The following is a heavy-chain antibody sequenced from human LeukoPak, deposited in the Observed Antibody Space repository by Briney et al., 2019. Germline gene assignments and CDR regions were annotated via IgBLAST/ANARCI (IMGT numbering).Heavy chain of an antibody. CDR3: AKARGYSSGWSPYYYYGMDV. D-gene: IGHD6-19*01. Sequence: GGSLRLSCAASGFTFSSYGMHWVRQAPGKGLEWVAVISYDGSNKYHADSVKGRFTISRDNSKNTLYLQMNSLRAEDTAVYYCAKARGYSSGWSPYYYYGMDVWGQGTTVTVSS. CDR1: GFTFSSYG. J-gene: IGHJ6*02. CDR2: ISYDGSNK. V-gene: IGHV3-30*18.